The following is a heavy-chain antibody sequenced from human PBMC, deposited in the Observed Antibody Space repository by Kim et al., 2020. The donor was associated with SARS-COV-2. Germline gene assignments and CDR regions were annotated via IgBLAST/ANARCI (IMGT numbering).Heavy chain of an antibody. CDR1: GGTFSSYA. J-gene: IGHJ4*02. CDR2: IIPIFGTA. Sequence: SVKVSCKASGGTFSSYAISWVRQAPGQGLEWMGGIIPIFGTANYAQKFQGRVTITADESTSTAYMELSSLRSEDTAVYYCASLNTAMDRDDYWGQGTLVTVSS. V-gene: IGHV1-69*13. D-gene: IGHD5-18*01. CDR3: ASLNTAMDRDDY.